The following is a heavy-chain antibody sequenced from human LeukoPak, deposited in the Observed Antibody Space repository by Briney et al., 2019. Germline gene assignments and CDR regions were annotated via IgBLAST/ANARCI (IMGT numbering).Heavy chain of an antibody. CDR2: INPNSGGT. D-gene: IGHD3-22*01. J-gene: IGHJ4*02. Sequence: GASVKVSCKASGYTFTGYYMHWVRQAPGQGLEWMGWINPNSGGTNYAQKFQGRVTMTRDTSISTAYMELSRLRSDDTAVYHCARVTYYDSSGYCPHFDYWGQGTLVTVSS. CDR3: ARVTYYDSSGYCPHFDY. CDR1: GYTFTGYY. V-gene: IGHV1-2*02.